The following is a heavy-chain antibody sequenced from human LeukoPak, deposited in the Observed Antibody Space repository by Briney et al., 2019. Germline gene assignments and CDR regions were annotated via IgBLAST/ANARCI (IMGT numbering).Heavy chain of an antibody. CDR1: GGSISGYF. D-gene: IGHD1-26*01. CDR3: ARRHSGSLNWFDP. CDR2: ISYSGAT. Sequence: SETLSLTCTVSGGSISGYFWSWIRQSPGKGLEWIGYISYSGATNYDPSLKSRVTISVDTSKNDFSLKLTSVTAADTAVYYCARRHSGSLNWFDPWGQGTQVTVSS. V-gene: IGHV4-59*01. J-gene: IGHJ5*02.